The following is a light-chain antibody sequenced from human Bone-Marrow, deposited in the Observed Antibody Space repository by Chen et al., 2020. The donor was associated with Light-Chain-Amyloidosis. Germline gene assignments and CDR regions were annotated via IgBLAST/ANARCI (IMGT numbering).Light chain of an antibody. V-gene: IGLV3-25*03. CDR1: DLPTKY. CDR2: RDT. J-gene: IGLJ2*01. CDR3: QSAYSSGTYEVI. Sequence: SYELTQPPSVSVSPGQTARITCSGDDLPTKYAYWYQQKPGQAPVLVIHRDTERPSGISERFSGSRSGTTATLTISGVQAEDEADYHCQSAYSSGTYEVIFGGGTKLTVL.